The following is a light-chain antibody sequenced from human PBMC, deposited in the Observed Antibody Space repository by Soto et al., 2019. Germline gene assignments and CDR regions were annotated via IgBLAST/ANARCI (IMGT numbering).Light chain of an antibody. CDR2: EGS. CDR3: CSHVGRSTLL. Sequence: QSALTQPASVSGSPGQSITISCTGSSSDIGSYNLVSWYQQHPDKAPKLMIYEGSKRPSGVSNRFSGSKPGNTASLTISGLQAEDEADYYCCSHVGRSTLLFGGGTKVTVL. CDR1: SSDIGSYNL. J-gene: IGLJ3*02. V-gene: IGLV2-23*01.